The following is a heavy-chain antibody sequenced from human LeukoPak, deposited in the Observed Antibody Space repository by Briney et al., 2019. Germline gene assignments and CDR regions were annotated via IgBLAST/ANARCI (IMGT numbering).Heavy chain of an antibody. CDR3: ASIFPGIAVGAFDI. V-gene: IGHV4-4*02. J-gene: IGHJ3*02. D-gene: IGHD6-19*01. Sequence: SETLSLTRAVSGGSISSSNWWSWVRQPPGKGLEWIGEIYHSGSTNYNPSLKSRVTISVDKSKNQFSLKLSSVTAADTAVYYCASIFPGIAVGAFDIWGQGTMVTVSS. CDR2: IYHSGST. CDR1: GGSISSSNW.